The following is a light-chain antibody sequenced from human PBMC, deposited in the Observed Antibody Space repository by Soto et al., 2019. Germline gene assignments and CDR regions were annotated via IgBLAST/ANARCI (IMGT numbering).Light chain of an antibody. CDR2: GAS. J-gene: IGKJ4*02. Sequence: ETVLTQSPGTLSLSPGEGATLSCRASQPVKNDYLAWYQQRRGLAPRLLVYGASGRATGIPDRFSGSGSGTDFTLTITRLEAEDFAVYYCQQYGTSPRTFGGGTKVDI. CDR3: QQYGTSPRT. V-gene: IGKV3-20*01. CDR1: QPVKNDY.